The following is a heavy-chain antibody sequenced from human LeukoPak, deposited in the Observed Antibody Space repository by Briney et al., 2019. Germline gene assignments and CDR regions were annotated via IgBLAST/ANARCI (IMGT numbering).Heavy chain of an antibody. Sequence: GGSLRLSCAASGFTFRSNWMHWVRQGSGKGLVWVSRINRDGSSTSYADSVKGRFTISRDNAKNSLYLQMNSLRAEDTAVYYCARARTTGTWGDAFDIWGQGTMVTVSS. J-gene: IGHJ3*02. CDR3: ARARTTGTWGDAFDI. V-gene: IGHV3-74*01. CDR2: INRDGSST. CDR1: GFTFRSNW. D-gene: IGHD1-1*01.